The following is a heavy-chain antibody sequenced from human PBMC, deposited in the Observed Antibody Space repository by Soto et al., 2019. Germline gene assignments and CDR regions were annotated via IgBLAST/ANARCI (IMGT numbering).Heavy chain of an antibody. D-gene: IGHD4-17*01. CDR3: AKDPGYGDYEDYFDY. Sequence: QVQLVESGGGVVQPGRSLRLSCAASGFTFSSYGMHWVRQAPGKGLEWVAVISFDGSNKYYADSVQGRFTISRDNSKNTLYLQMNSLRAEGTAVYYCAKDPGYGDYEDYFDYWGQGTLVTVSS. CDR2: ISFDGSNK. V-gene: IGHV3-30*18. CDR1: GFTFSSYG. J-gene: IGHJ4*02.